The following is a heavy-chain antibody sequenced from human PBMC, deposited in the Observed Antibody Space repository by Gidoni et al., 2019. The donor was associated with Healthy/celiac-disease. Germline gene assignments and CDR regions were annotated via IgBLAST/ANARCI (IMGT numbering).Heavy chain of an antibody. D-gene: IGHD3-22*01. J-gene: IGHJ2*01. CDR1: GGSISSSSYY. V-gene: IGHV4-39*01. CDR2: IYYSGST. CDR3: ARHYYDSSGQPLGEVYFDL. Sequence: QLQLQESGPGLVKPSETLSLTCTVSGGSISSSSYYWGWIRQPPGKGLEWIGSIYYSGSTYYNPSLKSRVTISVDTSKNQFSLKLSSVTAADTAVYYCARHYYDSSGQPLGEVYFDLWGRGTLVTVSS.